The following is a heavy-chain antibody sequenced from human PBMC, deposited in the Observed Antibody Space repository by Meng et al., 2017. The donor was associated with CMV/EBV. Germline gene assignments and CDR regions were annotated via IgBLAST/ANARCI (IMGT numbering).Heavy chain of an antibody. Sequence: SVKVSCKASGGTISSYAISWVRQAPGQGLEWMGGIIPIFGTANYAQKFQGRVTITTDESTSTAYMELSSLRSEDTAVYYCARRNVLLWFGRGQEYYFDYWGQGTLVTVSS. CDR1: GGTISSYA. V-gene: IGHV1-69*05. D-gene: IGHD3-10*01. CDR3: ARRNVLLWFGRGQEYYFDY. J-gene: IGHJ4*02. CDR2: IIPIFGTA.